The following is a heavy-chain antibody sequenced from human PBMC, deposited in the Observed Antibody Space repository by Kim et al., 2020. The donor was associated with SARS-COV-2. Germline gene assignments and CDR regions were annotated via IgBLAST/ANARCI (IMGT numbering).Heavy chain of an antibody. J-gene: IGHJ4*02. Sequence: ASVKVSCKASGYIFNNFAMNWVRQAPGQGLEWMGWINTNSGKATHAQDFTGRFVFSLDTAVNTVYMEITTLKSNDTAVYYCARSIAVATKIFFDHWGPGSQLTVSS. CDR3: ARSIAVATKIFFDH. V-gene: IGHV7-4-1*02. CDR2: INTNSGKA. CDR1: GYIFNNFA. D-gene: IGHD6-19*01.